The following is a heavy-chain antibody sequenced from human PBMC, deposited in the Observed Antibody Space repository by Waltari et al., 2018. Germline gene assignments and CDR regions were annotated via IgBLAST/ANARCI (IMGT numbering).Heavy chain of an antibody. Sequence: VQLVGPGGGVVQPGRSLRLSCAASEFAFTSCAVHWVRQAPRKGWVWGVVTASNRRNTYIGESVKGRFSISRDKSKNMLYLQLNCVSAADTAVYYCARDYCDTTNCPGMDVWGQGTMVTVSS. CDR3: ARDYCDTTNCPGMDV. J-gene: IGHJ6*02. D-gene: IGHD3-22*01. V-gene: IGHV3-30*04. CDR1: EFAFTSCA. CDR2: TASNRRNT.